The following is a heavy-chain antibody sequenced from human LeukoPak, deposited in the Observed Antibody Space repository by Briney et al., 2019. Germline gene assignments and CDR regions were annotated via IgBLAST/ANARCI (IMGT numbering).Heavy chain of an antibody. J-gene: IGHJ4*02. V-gene: IGHV1-69*06. CDR1: GGTFSSYA. Sequence: ASVKVSCKASGGTFSSYAISWVRQAPGQGLEWMGGIIPIFGTANYAQKFQGRVTITADKSTSTAYMELSSLRSEDTAVYYCARAKVGYDSSGYDGLLLDYWGQGTLVTVSS. CDR3: ARAKVGYDSSGYDGLLLDY. CDR2: IIPIFGTA. D-gene: IGHD3-22*01.